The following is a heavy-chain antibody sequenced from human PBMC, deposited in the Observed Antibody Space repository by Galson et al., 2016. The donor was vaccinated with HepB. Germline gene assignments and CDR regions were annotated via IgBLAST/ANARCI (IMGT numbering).Heavy chain of an antibody. Sequence: SETLSLTCIVSGVSISTYYWSWIRQPAGKGLEWIGRIYSSGATDYNPSLKSRVTMSVDTSKNQFSLKLSSVTAEDTAVYYCASSPIRGVPWNNYWGPGTLVTVSS. CDR3: ASSPIRGVPWNNY. CDR1: GVSISTYY. CDR2: IYSSGAT. V-gene: IGHV4-4*07. D-gene: IGHD3-10*01. J-gene: IGHJ4*02.